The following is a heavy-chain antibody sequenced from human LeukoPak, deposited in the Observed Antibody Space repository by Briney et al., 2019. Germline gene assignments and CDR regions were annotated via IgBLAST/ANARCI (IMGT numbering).Heavy chain of an antibody. D-gene: IGHD3-10*02. CDR3: AELGITMIGGV. V-gene: IGHV3-9*01. CDR2: ITWNSGSI. Sequence: GGSLRLSCAASGFTFDNYAMHWVRQAPGQGLEWVSGITWNSGSIAYADSVKGRFTISRDNAKNSLYPQMNSLRAEDTAVYYCAELGITMIGGVWGKGTTVTISS. J-gene: IGHJ6*04. CDR1: GFTFDNYA.